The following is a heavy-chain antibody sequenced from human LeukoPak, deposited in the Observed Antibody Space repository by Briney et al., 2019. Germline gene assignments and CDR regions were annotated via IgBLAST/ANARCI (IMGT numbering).Heavy chain of an antibody. CDR2: IKQDGSEK. Sequence: SGGSLRLSCAASGFPFSSYWMSWVRQAPGKGLEWVANIKQDGSEKYYVDSVKGRFTISRDNARNSLYLQMNSLRAEDTAVYYCARDQGYCSGGSCYAGAFDIWGQGTMVTVSS. V-gene: IGHV3-7*01. CDR3: ARDQGYCSGGSCYAGAFDI. D-gene: IGHD2-15*01. J-gene: IGHJ3*02. CDR1: GFPFSSYW.